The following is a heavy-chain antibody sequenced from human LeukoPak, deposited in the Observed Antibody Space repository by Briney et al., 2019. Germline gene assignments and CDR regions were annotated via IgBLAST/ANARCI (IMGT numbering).Heavy chain of an antibody. CDR1: GFTFSSYS. CDR2: ISSSSSYI. V-gene: IGHV3-21*01. Sequence: GGSLRLSCAASGFTFSSYSMNWVRQAPGKGLEWVSSISSSSSYIYYADSVKGRFTISRDNAKNSLHLQMNSLRAEDTAVYYCARGAYYSNYEALDYWGQGTLVTVSS. CDR3: ARGAYYSNYEALDY. D-gene: IGHD4-11*01. J-gene: IGHJ4*02.